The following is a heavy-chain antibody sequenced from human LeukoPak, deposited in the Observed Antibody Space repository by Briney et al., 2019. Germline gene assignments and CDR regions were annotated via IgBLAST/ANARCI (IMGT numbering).Heavy chain of an antibody. Sequence: SGTLSLTCTVSGGAISSSSYYWGWLRQPPGKGREWIGSIYCSGSTYYNPSLKSRVTISVDTSKNHFSLKLSSVTAADTAVYYCARHSSGYEVDYWGQGTLVTVSS. CDR1: GGAISSSSYY. CDR2: IYCSGST. D-gene: IGHD5-12*01. CDR3: ARHSSGYEVDY. J-gene: IGHJ4*02. V-gene: IGHV4-39*02.